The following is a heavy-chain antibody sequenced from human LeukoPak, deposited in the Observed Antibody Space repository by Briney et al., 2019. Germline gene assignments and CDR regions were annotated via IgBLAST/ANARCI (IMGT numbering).Heavy chain of an antibody. CDR3: AKTDYGDYEIDY. D-gene: IGHD4-17*01. CDR1: VFTFSKYA. Sequence: GGSLRLSCVACVFTFSKYAMRGVRPAAGREGAWVSAINGSGGSTYYADSVKGRFTISRDNSKNTLYLQMNSLRAEDTAVYYCAKTDYGDYEIDYWGQGTLVTVSS. V-gene: IGHV3-23*01. J-gene: IGHJ4*02. CDR2: INGSGGST.